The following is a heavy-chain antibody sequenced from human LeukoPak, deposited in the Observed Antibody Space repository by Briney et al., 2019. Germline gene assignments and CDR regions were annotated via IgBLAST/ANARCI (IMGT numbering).Heavy chain of an antibody. J-gene: IGHJ4*02. V-gene: IGHV1-8*01. D-gene: IGHD2-21*01. Sequence: ASVNVSCKASGYTFTSYDINWVRQATGQGLEWMGWMNPNSGNTGYAQKFQGRVTMSRNTSISTAYMELSSLRSEDTAVYYCAILRRDLMRIAEGESPDYWGQGTLVTVSS. CDR3: AILRRDLMRIAEGESPDY. CDR1: GYTFTSYD. CDR2: MNPNSGNT.